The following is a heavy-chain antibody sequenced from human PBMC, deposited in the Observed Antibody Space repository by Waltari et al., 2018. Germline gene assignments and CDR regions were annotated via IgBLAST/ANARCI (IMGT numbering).Heavy chain of an antibody. V-gene: IGHV4-34*01. D-gene: IGHD6-13*01. Sequence: QVQLQQWGAGLLKPSETLSLTCAVYGGSFSGYYWSWIRQPPGKGLEWIGEINHSGSTNYNPSLKRRVTISVDTSKNQFSLKLSSVTAADTAVYYCARVRGSSWYRNDYWGQGTLVTVSS. J-gene: IGHJ4*02. CDR3: ARVRGSSWYRNDY. CDR1: GGSFSGYY. CDR2: INHSGST.